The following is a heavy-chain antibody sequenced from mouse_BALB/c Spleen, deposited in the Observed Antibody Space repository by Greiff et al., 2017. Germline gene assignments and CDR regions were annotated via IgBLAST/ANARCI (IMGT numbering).Heavy chain of an antibody. CDR2: ISYSGST. V-gene: IGHV3-2*02. D-gene: IGHD2-2*01. J-gene: IGHJ3*01. CDR3: ARSYGYPAWFAY. CDR1: GYSITSDYA. Sequence: EVKLVESGPGLVKPSQSLSLTCTVTGYSITSDYAWNWIRQFPGNKLEWMGYISYSGSTSYNPSLKSRISITRDTSKNQFFLQLNSVTTEDTATYYCARSYGYPAWFAYGGQGTLVTVSA.